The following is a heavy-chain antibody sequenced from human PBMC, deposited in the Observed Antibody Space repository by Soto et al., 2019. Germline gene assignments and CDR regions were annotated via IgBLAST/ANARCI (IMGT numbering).Heavy chain of an antibody. D-gene: IGHD6-13*01. J-gene: IGHJ3*02. CDR3: ARVTAAGHDAFDI. V-gene: IGHV1-2*04. CDR2: INPNSDGT. Sequence: ASVKVSCKASGYTFTGYYMHWVRQAAGQGLERMGWINPNSDGTNYAQKFQGWVTMTRDTSISTAYMELSRLRSDDTAVYYCARVTAAGHDAFDIWGQGTMVTVSS. CDR1: GYTFTGYY.